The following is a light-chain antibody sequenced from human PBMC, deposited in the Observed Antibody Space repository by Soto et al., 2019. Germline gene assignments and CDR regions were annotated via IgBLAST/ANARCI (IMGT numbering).Light chain of an antibody. J-gene: IGLJ1*01. CDR1: RSDVGAYNY. Sequence: QSVLTQPASVSGSPGQSIAISCTGTRSDVGAYNYVSWYQQHPGKAPKLMISEVTNRPSGVSDRCSGSKSGNTASLTISGLQAEDDADYYCSSFTSIFTFVFGTGTKVTVL. CDR2: EVT. CDR3: SSFTSIFTFV. V-gene: IGLV2-14*01.